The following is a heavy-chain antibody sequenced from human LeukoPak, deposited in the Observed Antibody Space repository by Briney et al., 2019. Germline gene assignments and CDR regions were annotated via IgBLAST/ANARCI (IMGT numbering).Heavy chain of an antibody. D-gene: IGHD3-9*01. CDR3: AKVKPRRPTLSYDILTGPFDY. Sequence: GRSLTLFCAASGFTFDDYDMHWVRQAPGKGLEGVSGISWNSGSIGYADSVKGRFTISRDNAKHSLYLQMNSLRAEDTALYYCAKVKPRRPTLSYDILTGPFDYWGQGTLVTVSS. V-gene: IGHV3-9*01. CDR1: GFTFDDYD. CDR2: ISWNSGSI. J-gene: IGHJ4*02.